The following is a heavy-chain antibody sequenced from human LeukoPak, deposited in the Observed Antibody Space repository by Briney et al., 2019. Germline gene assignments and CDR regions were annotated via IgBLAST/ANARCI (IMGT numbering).Heavy chain of an antibody. J-gene: IGHJ4*02. V-gene: IGHV3-48*04. Sequence: QSGGSLRLSCAASGFTFSDCTMNWVRQAPGKGLEWVSYISSSSSTIYYADSVKGRFTISRDNAKNLLYLQMNSLRAEDTAVYYCASSTPYDFWSGYFYWGQGTLVTVSS. CDR3: ASSTPYDFWSGYFY. CDR1: GFTFSDCT. CDR2: ISSSSSTI. D-gene: IGHD3-3*01.